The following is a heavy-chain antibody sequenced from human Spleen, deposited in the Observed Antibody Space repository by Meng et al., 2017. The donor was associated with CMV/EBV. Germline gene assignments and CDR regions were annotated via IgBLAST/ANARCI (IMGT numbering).Heavy chain of an antibody. D-gene: IGHD2-15*01. V-gene: IGHV3-21*01. CDR1: GFTFSSYS. J-gene: IGHJ4*02. CDR3: VAPSGGSWGY. Sequence: GGSLRLSCAASGFTFSSYSMNWVRQAPGKGLEWVSSISSSSSYIYYADSVKGRFTISRDNSKNTLYLQMNSLRAEDTAVYYCVAPSGGSWGYWDRGTLVTVSS. CDR2: ISSSSSYI.